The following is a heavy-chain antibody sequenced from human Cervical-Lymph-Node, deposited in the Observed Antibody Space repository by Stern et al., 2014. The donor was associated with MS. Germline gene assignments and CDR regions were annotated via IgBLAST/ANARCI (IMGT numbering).Heavy chain of an antibody. V-gene: IGHV4-59*08. CDR1: GASFNIYY. Sequence: VQLEESGPGLVKSSETLSLTCTVSGASFNIYYWTWIRQSPGKGLEWIGDIVYSGTTNYNPSLKTRVTISIDTSKSQFSLNLSSVTAADTAVYYCARQSIGARHYDYWGQGSLVTVSS. CDR3: ARQSIGARHYDY. D-gene: IGHD6-6*01. J-gene: IGHJ4*02. CDR2: IVYSGTT.